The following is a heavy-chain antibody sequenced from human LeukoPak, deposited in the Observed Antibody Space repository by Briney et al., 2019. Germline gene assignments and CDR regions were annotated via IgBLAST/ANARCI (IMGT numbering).Heavy chain of an antibody. CDR3: ARNTAYEGYSGSVGGFNY. Sequence: GGSLRLSCAASGFAFSSYTMNWVRQAPGKGLEWLSSISSSKTYIYYADSVKGRFTISRDNAKNSLYLQMNTLRAEDTAVYFCARNTAYEGYSGSVGGFNYWGQGALVTVSS. CDR1: GFAFSSYT. D-gene: IGHD1-26*01. V-gene: IGHV3-21*01. J-gene: IGHJ4*02. CDR2: ISSSKTYI.